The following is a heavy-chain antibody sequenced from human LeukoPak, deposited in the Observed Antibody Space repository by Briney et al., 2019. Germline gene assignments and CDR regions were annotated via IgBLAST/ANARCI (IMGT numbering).Heavy chain of an antibody. J-gene: IGHJ6*02. V-gene: IGHV1-18*01. CDR3: TRGHMLYATGDGMDA. CDR2: ISAYNGNT. CDR1: GYTFSSYG. Sequence: ASVKVSCKASGYTFSSYGITWVRQAPGQGLEWMGWISAYNGNTNCAQEFQGRVTMTTDTSTSVAYMELRSLRSDDTAVYYCTRGHMLYATGDGMDAWGQGTTVTVSS. D-gene: IGHD2-8*01.